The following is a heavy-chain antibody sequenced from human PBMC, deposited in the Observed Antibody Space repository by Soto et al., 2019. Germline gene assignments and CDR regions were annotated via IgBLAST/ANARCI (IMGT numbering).Heavy chain of an antibody. CDR1: GFTFSSYA. D-gene: IGHD3-3*01. CDR2: ISGSGGST. CDR3: AKGSEFWSCYGQRLVWFDP. Sequence: EVQLLQSGGGLVQPGGSLRLSCAASGFTFSSYAMSWVRQAPGKGLEWVSGISGSGGSTYYADSVKGRFTISRDNSKNTLYLQMNSLRAEDTAVYYCAKGSEFWSCYGQRLVWFDPWGKGTLVTVSS. V-gene: IGHV3-23*01. J-gene: IGHJ5*02.